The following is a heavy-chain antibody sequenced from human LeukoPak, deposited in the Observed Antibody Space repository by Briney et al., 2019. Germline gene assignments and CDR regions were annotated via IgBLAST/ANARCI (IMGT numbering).Heavy chain of an antibody. CDR2: IYSGGST. CDR1: GFTVSSNY. J-gene: IGHJ4*02. Sequence: GGSLRLSCAASGFTVSSNYMSWVRQAPGKGLEWVSVIYSGGSTYYADSVKGRFTISRGNSKNTLYLQMNSLRAEDTAVCYCARENGYSYGSYYFDYWGQGTLVTVSS. D-gene: IGHD5-18*01. CDR3: ARENGYSYGSYYFDY. V-gene: IGHV3-66*02.